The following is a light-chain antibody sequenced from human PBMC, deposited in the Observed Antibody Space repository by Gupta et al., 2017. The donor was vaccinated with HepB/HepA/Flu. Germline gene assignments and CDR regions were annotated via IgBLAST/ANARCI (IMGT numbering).Light chain of an antibody. V-gene: IGKV4-1*01. CDR1: QSVLATSNDKNY. Sequence: DIVLTQSPDSLAVSLGERATINCKASQSVLATSNDKNYLAWYQQRPRQPPKLLIDWASTRESGVPDRFSGSGSGTDFTLTISSLQAEDVAVYFCHQIHNCPYTFGQGTXLEIK. CDR3: HQIHNCPYT. CDR2: WAS. J-gene: IGKJ2*01.